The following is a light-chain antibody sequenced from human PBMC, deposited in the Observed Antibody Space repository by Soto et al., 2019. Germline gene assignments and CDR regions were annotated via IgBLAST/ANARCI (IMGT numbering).Light chain of an antibody. CDR2: DAS. Sequence: DIQMTQSPSTLSASVGDRVTITCRASQSIGRFLAWYQHQPGKAPKLLIYDASTLESGVPSRFSGTGSGTEFTFSITSLQPEDFGTYYCQQCYMGWTFGQWTKVDFK. J-gene: IGKJ1*01. CDR1: QSIGRF. CDR3: QQCYMGWT. V-gene: IGKV1-5*01.